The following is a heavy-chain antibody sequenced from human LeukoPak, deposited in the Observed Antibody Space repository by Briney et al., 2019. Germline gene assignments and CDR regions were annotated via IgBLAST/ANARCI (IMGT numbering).Heavy chain of an antibody. CDR2: ITGNGDYT. J-gene: IGHJ4*02. CDR3: AKEGTGYSSSWYTKTLDY. D-gene: IGHD6-13*01. Sequence: AGGSLRLSCAASRFTFSNYAMSWVRQAPGKGLEWVSAITGNGDYTDYADSVKGRFTISRDNSKNTLYLQMNSLRAEDTAVYYCAKEGTGYSSSWYTKTLDYWGQGTLVTVSS. V-gene: IGHV3-23*01. CDR1: RFTFSNYA.